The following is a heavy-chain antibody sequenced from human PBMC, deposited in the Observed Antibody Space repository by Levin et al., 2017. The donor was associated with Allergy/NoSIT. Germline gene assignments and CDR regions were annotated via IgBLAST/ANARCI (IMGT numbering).Heavy chain of an antibody. V-gene: IGHV3-23*01. CDR2: ISGSGGST. D-gene: IGHD5-18*01. Sequence: GGSLRLSCAASGFTFSSYAMSWVRQAPGKGLEWVSAISGSGGSTYYADSVKGRFTISRDNSKNTLYLQMNSLRAEDTAVYYCARDGPWIQLWLMPYYYGMDVWGQGTTVTVSS. J-gene: IGHJ6*02. CDR1: GFTFSSYA. CDR3: ARDGPWIQLWLMPYYYGMDV.